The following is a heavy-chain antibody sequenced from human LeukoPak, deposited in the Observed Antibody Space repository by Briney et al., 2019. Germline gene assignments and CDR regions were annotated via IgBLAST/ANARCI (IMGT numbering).Heavy chain of an antibody. J-gene: IGHJ4*02. CDR3: AKDKAESHLFDY. CDR1: GFTFSNYA. D-gene: IGHD6-19*01. V-gene: IGHV3-30*18. CDR2: TSYDGSDK. Sequence: GGSLRLSCAASGFTFSNYAMHWVRQAPGKGPEWVAVTSYDGSDKNYADSVKGRFTISRDNSKNTLYLHMNSLRAEDTAVYYCAKDKAESHLFDYWGQGTLVTVSP.